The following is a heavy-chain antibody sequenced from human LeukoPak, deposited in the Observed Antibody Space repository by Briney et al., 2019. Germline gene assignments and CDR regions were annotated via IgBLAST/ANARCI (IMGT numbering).Heavy chain of an antibody. D-gene: IGHD2-2*01. Sequence: GGSVRLSCVGSGFTFSNYWINWARQAPGKGLEWVGNINEDGSRKNYADSVKGRFTISRDNSKNSLYLQMDSLRAEDTALYYCAGGYYAGYWGEGTLASVSS. CDR2: INEDGSRK. J-gene: IGHJ4*01. V-gene: IGHV3-7*04. CDR1: GFTFSNYW. CDR3: AGGYYAGY.